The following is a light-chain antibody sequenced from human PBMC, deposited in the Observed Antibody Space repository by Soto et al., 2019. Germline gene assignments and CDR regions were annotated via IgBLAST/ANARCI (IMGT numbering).Light chain of an antibody. Sequence: EIVLTQSPATLSLSPGERATLSCRTSQGVSNYLAWYQQKPGQAPRLLIYDTSNRAAGIPARFSGSGSGTDFTLTISSLEPEDCAVYYCQQRNNWPITFGQGTRLEIK. V-gene: IGKV3-11*01. CDR1: QGVSNY. J-gene: IGKJ5*01. CDR2: DTS. CDR3: QQRNNWPIT.